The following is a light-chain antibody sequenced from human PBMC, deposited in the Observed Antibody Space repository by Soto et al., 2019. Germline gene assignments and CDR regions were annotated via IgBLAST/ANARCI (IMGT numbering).Light chain of an antibody. V-gene: IGKV3-15*01. CDR3: QQYNNWPSLT. J-gene: IGKJ5*01. Sequence: EIMMTQSPATLSVSPGERATLSCRASQSVRGNLAWYQQKPGQAPRLLIYGASTRATGTPARFSGSGSGTEFTLTISSLQSEDFAIYYCQQYNNWPSLTFGQGTRLEIK. CDR1: QSVRGN. CDR2: GAS.